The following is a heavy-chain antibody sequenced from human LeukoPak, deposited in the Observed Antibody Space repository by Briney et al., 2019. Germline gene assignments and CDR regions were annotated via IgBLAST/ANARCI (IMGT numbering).Heavy chain of an antibody. V-gene: IGHV4-59*08. D-gene: IGHD4-4*01. CDR3: ARQGDGYSANWFDP. CDR2: IYYSGST. Sequence: SETLSLTCTVSGGSISSYYWSWVRQPPGKGLEWIGYIYYSGSTNYNPSLKSRVTISVDTSKNQFSLKLSSVTAADTAVYYCARQGDGYSANWFDPWGQGTLVTVSS. J-gene: IGHJ5*02. CDR1: GGSISSYY.